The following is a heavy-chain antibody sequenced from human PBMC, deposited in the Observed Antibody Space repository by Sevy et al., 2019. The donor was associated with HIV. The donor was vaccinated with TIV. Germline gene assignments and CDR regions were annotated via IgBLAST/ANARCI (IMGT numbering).Heavy chain of an antibody. J-gene: IGHJ4*02. Sequence: SGCLRLSCAASGFTFSKYSMSWVRQPPGKGLERVSTLSFGCGEINYADSVKGRFTISRDNSKSSVYLQINNLRPEDTAVHYCAREGCTKPHDYWGQGTLVPVSS. V-gene: IGHV3-23*01. CDR1: GFTFSKYS. CDR2: LSFGCGEI. CDR3: AREGCTKPHDY. D-gene: IGHD2-8*01.